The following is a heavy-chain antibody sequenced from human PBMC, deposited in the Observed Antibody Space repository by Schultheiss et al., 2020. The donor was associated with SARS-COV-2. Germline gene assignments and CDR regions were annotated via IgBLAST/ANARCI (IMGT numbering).Heavy chain of an antibody. CDR3: ARAAQYCSSTSLNCAVGAFDI. CDR2: ISGRGDHA. Sequence: GESLKISCEASGFSFSDYAMSWVRRAPGRGLEWVSAISGRGDHARYADFVKGRFSISKDSPEKTLYLQMNSLSAEDTAVYYCARAAQYCSSTSLNCAVGAFDIWGQGTMVTVSS. CDR1: GFSFSDYA. D-gene: IGHD2-2*01. V-gene: IGHV3-23*01. J-gene: IGHJ3*02.